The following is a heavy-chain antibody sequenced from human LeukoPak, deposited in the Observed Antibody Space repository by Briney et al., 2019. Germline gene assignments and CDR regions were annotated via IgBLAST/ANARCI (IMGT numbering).Heavy chain of an antibody. CDR1: GFTFSSYA. Sequence: PGGSLRLSCTASGFTFSSYAMSWVRQAPGKGLEWVSAISGSGGSTYYADSVKGRFTISRDNSKNTLYLQMNSLRAEDTAVYYCAKAPGVVPAATVGGWFDPWGQGTLVNVSS. CDR2: ISGSGGST. J-gene: IGHJ5*02. V-gene: IGHV3-23*01. D-gene: IGHD2-2*01. CDR3: AKAPGVVPAATVGGWFDP.